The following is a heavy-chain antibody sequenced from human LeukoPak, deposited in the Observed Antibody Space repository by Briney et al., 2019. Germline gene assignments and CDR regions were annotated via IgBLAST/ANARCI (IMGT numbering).Heavy chain of an antibody. J-gene: IGHJ4*02. CDR2: SRIKADGYIT. V-gene: IGHV3-72*01. CDR1: GFSFSDHY. CDR3: VRGLNSFDL. Sequence: PGGSLRLSCVVSGFSFSDHYLDWVRQAPGRLEWVGRSRIKADGYITQYAASVKDRFTISRDESKDSLLLQMNSLKTEDTAIYYCVRGLNSFDLWGQGIPVTVSS.